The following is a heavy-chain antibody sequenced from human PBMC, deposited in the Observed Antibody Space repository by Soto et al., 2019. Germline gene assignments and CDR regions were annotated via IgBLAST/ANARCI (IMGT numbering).Heavy chain of an antibody. CDR2: IRGSDGKT. V-gene: IGHV3-23*01. CDR3: ARWSYLDY. Sequence: GALRLACAASGFSFGSYALSWVRQAPGKGLEWVSTIRGSDGKTFYADSVKGRFSISRDTSQNTLYLQMNSLRADDTAIYYCARWSYLDYWGQGTRVTVSS. J-gene: IGHJ4*02. D-gene: IGHD3-3*01. CDR1: GFSFGSYA.